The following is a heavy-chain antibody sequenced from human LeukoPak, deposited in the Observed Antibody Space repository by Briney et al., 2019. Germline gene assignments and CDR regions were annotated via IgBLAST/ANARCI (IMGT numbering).Heavy chain of an antibody. CDR1: GGTFSSYA. V-gene: IGHV1-69*05. CDR3: ARVSYDYVWGSYPSSDYYYMDV. Sequence: SVKVSCKASGGTFSSYAISWVRQAPGQGLEWMGRIIPIFGTANYAQKFQGRVTITTDESTSTAYMELSRLRSDDTAVYYCARVSYDYVWGSYPSSDYYYMDVWGKGTTVTVSS. J-gene: IGHJ6*03. CDR2: IIPIFGTA. D-gene: IGHD3-16*02.